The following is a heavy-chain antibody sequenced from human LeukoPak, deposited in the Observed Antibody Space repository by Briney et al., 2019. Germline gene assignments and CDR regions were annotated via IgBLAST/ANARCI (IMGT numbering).Heavy chain of an antibody. CDR1: GGTFSSYA. CDR3: ARDSYTQPKDY. CDR2: IIPILGIA. V-gene: IGHV1-69*04. D-gene: IGHD2-2*02. Sequence: ASVRVSCKASGGTFSSYAISWVRQAPGQGLEWMGRIIPILGIANYAQKFQGRVTITADKSTSTAYMELSSLRSEDTAVYYCARDSYTQPKDYWGQGTLVTVSS. J-gene: IGHJ4*02.